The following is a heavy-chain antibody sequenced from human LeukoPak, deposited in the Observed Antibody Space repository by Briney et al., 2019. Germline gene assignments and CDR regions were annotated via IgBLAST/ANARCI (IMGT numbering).Heavy chain of an antibody. V-gene: IGHV3-7*01. J-gene: IGHJ4*02. CDR1: GFTFSSHW. CDR3: ARKNGLDY. Sequence: GALRLSCAASGFTFSSHWMSWVRQAPGKGLEWVANIKQDGSEKYYVDSVKGRFTISRDNAKNSLYLQMNSLRAEDTAVYYCARKNGLDYWGQGTLVTVSS. CDR2: IKQDGSEK.